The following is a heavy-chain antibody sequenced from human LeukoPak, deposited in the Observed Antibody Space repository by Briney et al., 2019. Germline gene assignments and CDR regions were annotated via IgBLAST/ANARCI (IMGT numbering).Heavy chain of an antibody. CDR2: IYHSGST. J-gene: IGHJ3*02. Sequence: PSETLSLTCAVSGGSISSGGYSWSWIRQPPGKGLEWIGYIYHSGSTYYNPPLKSRVTISVDRSKNQFSLKLSSVTAADTAVYYCARGYSGPGGAFDIWGQGTMVTVSS. V-gene: IGHV4-30-2*01. CDR3: ARGYSGPGGAFDI. CDR1: GGSISSGGYS. D-gene: IGHD5-12*01.